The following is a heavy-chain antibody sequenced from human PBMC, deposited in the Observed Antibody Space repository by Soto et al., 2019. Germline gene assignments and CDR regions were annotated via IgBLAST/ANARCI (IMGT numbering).Heavy chain of an antibody. D-gene: IGHD6-6*01. V-gene: IGHV3-23*01. J-gene: IGHJ4*02. CDR2: ISGSGGST. CDR3: AKGGSSFVANYFDY. CDR1: GCTFSSYA. Sequence: PGVSLRLSCAASGCTFSSYAMSWVRQAPGKGLEWVSAISGSGGSTYYADSVKGRFTISRDNSKNTLYLQMNSLRAEDTAVYYCAKGGSSFVANYFDYWGQGTLVTVSS.